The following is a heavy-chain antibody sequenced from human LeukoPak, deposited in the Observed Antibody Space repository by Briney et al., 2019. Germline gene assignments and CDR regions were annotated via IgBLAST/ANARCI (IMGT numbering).Heavy chain of an antibody. Sequence: ASVKVSCKASGYIFTGYFMNWVRQAPGQGLEWMGWINPNSGGANYAQEFQGRVTMTRDTSISTAYMELSSLTSDDTAVYYCARGSSERDWFDLWGQGTLVTVSS. CDR1: GYIFTGYF. CDR2: INPNSGGA. D-gene: IGHD1-1*01. CDR3: ARGSSERDWFDL. V-gene: IGHV1-2*02. J-gene: IGHJ5*02.